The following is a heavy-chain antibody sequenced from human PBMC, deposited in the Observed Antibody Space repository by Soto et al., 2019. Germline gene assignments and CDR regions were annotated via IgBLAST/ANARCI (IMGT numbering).Heavy chain of an antibody. CDR2: INAGNGNT. V-gene: IGHV1-3*01. D-gene: IGHD3-10*01. Sequence: ASVKVSCKASGYTFTSYAMHWVRQAPGQRLEWMGWINAGNGNTKYSQKFQGRVTITRNTSASTAYMELSSLRSEDTAVYYCAREYQSYYGSGSTDYYYYMDVWGKGTTVTAP. J-gene: IGHJ6*03. CDR1: GYTFTSYA. CDR3: AREYQSYYGSGSTDYYYYMDV.